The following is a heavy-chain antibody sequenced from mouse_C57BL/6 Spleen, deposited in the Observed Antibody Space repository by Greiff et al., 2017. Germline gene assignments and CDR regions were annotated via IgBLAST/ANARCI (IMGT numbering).Heavy chain of an antibody. Sequence: QVQLQQPGAELVRPGSSVKLSCKASGYTFTSYWMDWVKQRPGQGLEWIGNIYPSDSETHYNQKFKDKATLTVDKSSSTAYMQLSSLTSEDSAVDDCASGYGSRGYWGKGTTLTVSS. D-gene: IGHD1-1*01. CDR1: GYTFTSYW. CDR3: ASGYGSRGY. V-gene: IGHV1-61*01. CDR2: IYPSDSET. J-gene: IGHJ2*01.